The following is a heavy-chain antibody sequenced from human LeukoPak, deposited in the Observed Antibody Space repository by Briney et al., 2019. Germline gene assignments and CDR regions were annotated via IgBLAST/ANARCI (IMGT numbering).Heavy chain of an antibody. J-gene: IGHJ4*02. CDR2: IDTSSSTI. V-gene: IGHV3-48*04. D-gene: IGHD1-26*01. CDR3: ARDMGYSGSWPGYFDY. Sequence: GGSLRLSCVASGFTFSSYSMSWVRQAPGRGLEWVSYIDTSSSTIYYADSVKGRFTISRDNAKNSLYLQMKSLRAEDTTVYYCARDMGYSGSWPGYFDYWGQGVLVTVSS. CDR1: GFTFSSYS.